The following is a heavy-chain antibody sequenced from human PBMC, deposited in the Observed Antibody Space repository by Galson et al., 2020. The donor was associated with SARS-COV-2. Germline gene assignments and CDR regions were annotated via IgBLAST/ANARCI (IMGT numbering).Heavy chain of an antibody. J-gene: IGHJ5*02. Sequence: ELDAGGSLRLSCAASGFTFSSYAMHWVRQAPGKGLEWVAVISYDGSNKYYADSVKGRFTISRDNSKNTLYLQMNSLRAEDTAVYYCLGELLSWFDPWGQGTLVTVSS. CDR3: LGELLSWFDP. CDR1: GFTFSSYA. CDR2: ISYDGSNK. D-gene: IGHD3-10*01. V-gene: IGHV3-30*01.